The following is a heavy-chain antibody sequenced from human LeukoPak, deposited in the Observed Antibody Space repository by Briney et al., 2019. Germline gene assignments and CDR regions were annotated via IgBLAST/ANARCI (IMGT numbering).Heavy chain of an antibody. CDR3: AKGVGITMIVVALDY. V-gene: IGHV3-30*02. CDR1: GFTFSSYG. CDR2: IRYDGSNK. D-gene: IGHD3-22*01. J-gene: IGHJ4*02. Sequence: GGSLRLSCAASGFTFSSYGMHWVRQAPGKGLEWVAFIRYDGSNKYYADSVKGRFTISRDNSKNTLYLQMNSLRAEDTAVYYCAKGVGITMIVVALDYWGQGTLVTVSS.